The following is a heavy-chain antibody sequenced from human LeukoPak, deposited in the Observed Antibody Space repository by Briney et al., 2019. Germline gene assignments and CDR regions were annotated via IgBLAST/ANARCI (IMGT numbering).Heavy chain of an antibody. CDR1: GFTVSNNY. V-gene: IGHV3-66*01. J-gene: IGHJ4*02. Sequence: GGSLRLSCAASGFTVSNNYVSWVRQAPGKGLEWVSVIHSGGNTYHADSVQGRFTISRDNSKNTVDLQMNGLRVEDTALYYRVIVKYTYGTFDHWGQGTLVTVSS. D-gene: IGHD2-2*02. CDR3: VIVKYTYGTFDH. CDR2: IHSGGNT.